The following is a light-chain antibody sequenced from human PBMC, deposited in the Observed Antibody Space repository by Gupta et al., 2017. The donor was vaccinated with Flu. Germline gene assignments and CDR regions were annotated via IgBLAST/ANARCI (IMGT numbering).Light chain of an antibody. CDR1: QSVSSN. CDR2: GAS. Sequence: EIAMTKSPATLSGSPGERATLSCRASQSVSSNLAWHQQKPGQAPRLLIYGASTRATGLPARFSGSGSGTYFTLTISILPSEDFAVYYCQQYNTWPYTFGQGTKLEIK. CDR3: QQYNTWPYT. J-gene: IGKJ2*01. V-gene: IGKV3-15*01.